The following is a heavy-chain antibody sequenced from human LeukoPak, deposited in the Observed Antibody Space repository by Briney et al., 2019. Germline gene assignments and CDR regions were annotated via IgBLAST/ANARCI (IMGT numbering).Heavy chain of an antibody. D-gene: IGHD6-19*01. Sequence: ASEKVSCKASAYTFTGYYMHWVRQAPGQGLEWMGGINQHSGGTNYAQKFQGRVTMARDTSISTADMEVSRLRSDDTAVYYCAREGSGWYVNFYYWGEGTLVTVSS. CDR3: AREGSGWYVNFYY. J-gene: IGHJ4*02. CDR2: INQHSGGT. V-gene: IGHV1-2*02. CDR1: AYTFTGYY.